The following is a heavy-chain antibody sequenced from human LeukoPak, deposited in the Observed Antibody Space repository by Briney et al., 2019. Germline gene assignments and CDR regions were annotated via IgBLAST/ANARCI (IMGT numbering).Heavy chain of an antibody. Sequence: SGTLSLTCTVSGGSISSGSYYWSWIRQPAGKGLEWIGRIYASGSTNYNPSLKSRVTMSVDTSKNQLFLKLSSVTAADTAVYYCARGGDVVLLAARYYWYLDLSGRGTVVTVSS. D-gene: IGHD2-2*01. CDR3: ARGGDVVLLAARYYWYLDL. CDR1: GGSISSGSYY. CDR2: IYASGST. V-gene: IGHV4-61*02. J-gene: IGHJ2*01.